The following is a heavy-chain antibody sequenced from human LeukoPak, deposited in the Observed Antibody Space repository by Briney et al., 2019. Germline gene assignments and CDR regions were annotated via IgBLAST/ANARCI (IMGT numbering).Heavy chain of an antibody. V-gene: IGHV1-18*01. D-gene: IGHD6-6*01. J-gene: IGHJ6*02. CDR3: ARARKIAARIPGAREYGMDV. Sequence: GASVKVSCKASGYTFTSYGIRWERQAPGQWLEWMGWISAYIGNTNYAQKLQGRVTMTTDTSTSTAYMELRSLRSDDTAVYYCARARKIAARIPGAREYGMDVWGQGTTVTVSS. CDR2: ISAYIGNT. CDR1: GYTFTSYG.